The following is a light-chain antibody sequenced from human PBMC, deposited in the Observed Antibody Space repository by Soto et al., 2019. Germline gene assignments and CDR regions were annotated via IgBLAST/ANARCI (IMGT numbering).Light chain of an antibody. CDR1: QAVNTR. Sequence: EIVLTQSPATLSSFPGERATLSCRASQAVNTRLAWYQHKPGQAPRLLIYLTSNRATGIPARFSGSGSGTDFTLTISRLESEDFALYICHQYDGSPITFGQGTRLEIK. CDR3: HQYDGSPIT. CDR2: LTS. V-gene: IGKV3-20*01. J-gene: IGKJ5*01.